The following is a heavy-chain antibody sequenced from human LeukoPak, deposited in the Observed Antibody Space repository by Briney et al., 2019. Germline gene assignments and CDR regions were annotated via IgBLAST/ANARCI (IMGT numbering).Heavy chain of an antibody. CDR3: ARSIPKLMVYAG. V-gene: IGHV4-59*12. CDR2: IYYSGST. CDR1: GGSINSYF. J-gene: IGHJ4*02. D-gene: IGHD2-8*01. Sequence: PSETLSLTCTVSGGSINSYFWSWIRQPPGKGLEWIGYIYYSGSTNYNPSLKSRVTISVDTSKNQFSLKLSSVTAADTAVYYCARSIPKLMVYAGWGQGTLVTVSS.